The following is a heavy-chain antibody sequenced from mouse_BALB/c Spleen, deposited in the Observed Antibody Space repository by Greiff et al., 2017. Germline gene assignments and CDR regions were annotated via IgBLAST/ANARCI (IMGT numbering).Heavy chain of an antibody. J-gene: IGHJ4*01. CDR2: INPGSGGT. D-gene: IGHD2-1*01. CDR1: GYAFTNYL. V-gene: IGHV1-54*03. Sequence: QVQLQQSGAELVRPGTSVKVSCKASGYAFTNYLIEWVKQRPGQGLEWIGVINPGSGGTNYNEKFKGKATLTADKSSSTAYMQLSSLTSDDSAVYFCARGGYGNYLDYWGQGTSVTVSS. CDR3: ARGGYGNYLDY.